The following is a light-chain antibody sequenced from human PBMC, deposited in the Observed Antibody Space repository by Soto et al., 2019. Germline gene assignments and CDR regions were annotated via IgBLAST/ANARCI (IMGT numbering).Light chain of an antibody. Sequence: DIQLTQSPSFLSASVGDRVTITCRGSQGISSNLAWYQQKPGKAPKLLIYAASTLQSGVPSRFSGSGSGTEFTLTISSLQPEHFATYYCQQFNSYPITFGQGTRLEIK. J-gene: IGKJ5*01. CDR3: QQFNSYPIT. CDR2: AAS. V-gene: IGKV1-9*01. CDR1: QGISSN.